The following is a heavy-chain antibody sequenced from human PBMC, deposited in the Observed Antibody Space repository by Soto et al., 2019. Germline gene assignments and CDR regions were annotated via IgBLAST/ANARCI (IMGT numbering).Heavy chain of an antibody. CDR1: CSSNS. CDR3: ARDVLSRGNFITGKLFHY. V-gene: IGHV1-2*02. CDR2: INPKSGGT. Sequence: CSSNSKHWVRQAPGHGPEWMGWINPKSGGTKYAQKFQGRVTMTRDTSISTVFMELSRVTSDDTAVYYCARDVLSRGNFITGKLFHYWGQGSLVTVS. D-gene: IGHD1-20*01. J-gene: IGHJ4*02.